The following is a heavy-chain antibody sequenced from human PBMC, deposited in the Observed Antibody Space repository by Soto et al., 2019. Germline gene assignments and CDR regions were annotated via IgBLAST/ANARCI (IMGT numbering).Heavy chain of an antibody. CDR2: ISGSGSGT. V-gene: IGHV3-23*01. CDR1: GFTFSSYA. J-gene: IGHJ5*02. Sequence: EVQLLESGGGLVQPGGSLRLSCAASGFTFSSYAMSWVRQAPGKGLEWVSVISGSGSGTFYAESVKGRFTISRDNSKNTIYLQMSSLRAEDTAVSYCAKDFVGSPRGCDHWGQGTLVTVSS. CDR3: AKDFVGSPRGCDH.